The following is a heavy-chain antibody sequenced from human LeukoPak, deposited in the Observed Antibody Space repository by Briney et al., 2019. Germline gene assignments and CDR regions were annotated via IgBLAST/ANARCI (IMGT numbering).Heavy chain of an antibody. CDR1: GFTFSNFA. CDR2: ISGSGVNGGSNT. V-gene: IGHV3-23*01. Sequence: PGGSLRLSCAASGFTFSNFATSWVRQAPGKGLEWVSSISGSGVNGGSNTYYADSVKGRFTISRDSSKNTLFLQMVSLRAEDTAXXXXXXXXXXXAPPDFFQNWGQGTLVTVSS. J-gene: IGHJ1*01. CDR3: XXXXXXXAPPDFFQN.